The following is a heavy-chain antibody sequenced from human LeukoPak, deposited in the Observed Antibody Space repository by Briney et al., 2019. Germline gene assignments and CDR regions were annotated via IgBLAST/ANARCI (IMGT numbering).Heavy chain of an antibody. CDR1: GFTFSSYG. V-gene: IGHV3-21*01. CDR2: ISSSSSYI. J-gene: IGHJ4*02. CDR3: ARRASDGNFDY. Sequence: GGSLRLSCAASGFTFSSYGMHWVRQAPGKGLEWVSSISSSSSYIYYADSVKGRFTISRDNAKNSLYLQMNSLRAEDTAVYYCARRASDGNFDYWGQGTLVTVSS. D-gene: IGHD4-17*01.